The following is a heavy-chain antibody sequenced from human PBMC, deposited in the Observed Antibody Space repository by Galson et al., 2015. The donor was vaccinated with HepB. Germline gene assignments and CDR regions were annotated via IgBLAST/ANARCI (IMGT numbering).Heavy chain of an antibody. V-gene: IGHV3-30*04. CDR1: GLTFSSYA. CDR3: ARDRGDVLLWFGELAGGMDV. J-gene: IGHJ6*02. Sequence: SLRLSCAASGLTFSSYAMHWVRQAPGKGLGWVAVISYDGSNKYYADSVKGRFTISRDNSKNTLYLQMNSLRAEDTAVYYCARDRGDVLLWFGELAGGMDVWGQGTTVTVSS. D-gene: IGHD3-10*01. CDR2: ISYDGSNK.